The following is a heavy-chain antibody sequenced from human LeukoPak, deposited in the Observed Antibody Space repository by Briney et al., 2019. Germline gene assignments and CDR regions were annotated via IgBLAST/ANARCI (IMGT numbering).Heavy chain of an antibody. V-gene: IGHV3-23*01. Sequence: GGSLRLSCAASGFTFSSYAMSWIRQAPGKGLEWVSAISGSGGSTYYADSVKGRFTISRDNSKNTLYLQMNSLRAEDTAVYYCAKDTMEQWLVGYWGQGTLVTVSS. CDR2: ISGSGGST. CDR3: AKDTMEQWLVGY. D-gene: IGHD6-19*01. J-gene: IGHJ4*02. CDR1: GFTFSSYA.